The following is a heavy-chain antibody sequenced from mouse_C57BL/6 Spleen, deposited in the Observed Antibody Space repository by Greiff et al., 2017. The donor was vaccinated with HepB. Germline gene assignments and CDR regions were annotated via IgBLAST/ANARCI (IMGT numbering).Heavy chain of an antibody. Sequence: VKLVESGPGLVAPSQSLSITCTVSGFSLTSYAISWVRQPPGKGLEWLGVIWTGGGTNYNSALKSRLSISKDNSKSQVFLKMNSLQTDDTARYYCARGDSMVRGAMDYWGQGTSVTVSS. CDR1: GFSLTSYA. J-gene: IGHJ4*01. V-gene: IGHV2-9-1*01. D-gene: IGHD2-2*01. CDR3: ARGDSMVRGAMDY. CDR2: IWTGGGT.